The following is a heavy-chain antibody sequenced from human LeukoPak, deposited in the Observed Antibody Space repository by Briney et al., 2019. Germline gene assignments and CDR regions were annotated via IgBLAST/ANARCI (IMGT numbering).Heavy chain of an antibody. D-gene: IGHD3-22*01. CDR2: IYTSGST. CDR1: GGSISSGSYY. J-gene: IGHJ4*02. V-gene: IGHV4-61*02. Sequence: KPSETLSLTCTVSGGSISSGSYYWSWIRQPAGKGLEWIGRIYTSGSTNYNPSLKSRVTISVDTSKNQFSLKLSSVTAADTAAYYCARATPFYYDSSGFLNQDYWGQGTLVTVSS. CDR3: ARATPFYYDSSGFLNQDY.